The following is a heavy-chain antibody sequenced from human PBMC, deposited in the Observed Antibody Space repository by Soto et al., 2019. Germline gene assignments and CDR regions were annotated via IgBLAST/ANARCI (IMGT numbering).Heavy chain of an antibody. CDR3: ARGSSGYYDY. J-gene: IGHJ4*02. Sequence: PSETLSLTCAVSGGSVSSGGYSWSWIRQPPGKGLEWIGYIYHSGSTYYNPSLKSRVTISVDRSENQFSLKLSSVTAADTAVYYCARGSSGYYDYWGQGTLVTVSS. V-gene: IGHV4-30-2*01. CDR1: GGSVSSGGYS. D-gene: IGHD3-22*01. CDR2: IYHSGST.